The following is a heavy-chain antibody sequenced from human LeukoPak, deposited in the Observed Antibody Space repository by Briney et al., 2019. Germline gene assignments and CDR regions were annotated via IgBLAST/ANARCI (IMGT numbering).Heavy chain of an antibody. CDR1: RYTFTSYY. Sequence: ASVKVSCTASRYTFTSYYMHWVRQAPGQGLEWMGIINPSGGSTSYAQKFQGRVTMTRDTSTSTVYMELSSLRSEDTAVYYCARDHMEDTAMGPYFDYWGQGTLVTVSS. V-gene: IGHV1-46*01. J-gene: IGHJ4*02. D-gene: IGHD5-18*01. CDR2: INPSGGST. CDR3: ARDHMEDTAMGPYFDY.